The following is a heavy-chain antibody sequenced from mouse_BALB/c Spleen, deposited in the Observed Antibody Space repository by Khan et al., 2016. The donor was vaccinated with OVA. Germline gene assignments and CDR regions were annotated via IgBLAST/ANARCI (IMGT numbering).Heavy chain of an antibody. CDR3: ARRGLRWDFDY. V-gene: IGHV1-7*01. Sequence: QVRLQQSGAELAKPGASVKMSCKASGYTFINYWILWVKQRPGQGLEWIGYINPSTGYTEYNQNFKDKATLTAAKSSSTAYMQLSSLTSEDSAVYYCARRGLRWDFDYWGQGTTLTVSS. J-gene: IGHJ2*01. CDR2: INPSTGYT. D-gene: IGHD1-1*01. CDR1: GYTFINYW.